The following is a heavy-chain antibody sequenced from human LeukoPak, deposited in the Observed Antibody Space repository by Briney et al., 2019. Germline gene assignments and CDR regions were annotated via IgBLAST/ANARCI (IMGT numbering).Heavy chain of an antibody. V-gene: IGHV1-46*01. CDR3: ARAFQAAAGILGMDV. D-gene: IGHD6-13*01. CDR1: GYTFTSKY. CDR2: INPSGGST. Sequence: ASVKVSCKASGYTFTSKYTHWVRQAPGQGLEWMGIINPSGGSTSYAQKFQGRVTMTRDTSTSTVYMELSSLRSEDTAVYYCARAFQAAAGILGMDVGGKGPTVTVSS. J-gene: IGHJ6*04.